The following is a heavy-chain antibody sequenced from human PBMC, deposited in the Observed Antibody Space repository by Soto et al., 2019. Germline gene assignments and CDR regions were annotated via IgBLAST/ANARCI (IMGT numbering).Heavy chain of an antibody. D-gene: IGHD5-12*01. CDR2: IIPIFGTA. V-gene: IGHV1-69*06. J-gene: IGHJ3*02. CDR1: GGTFSSYA. CDR3: ARGRDGYNWDAFDI. Sequence: SVKVSCKASGGTFSSYAISWVRQAPGQGLEWMGGIIPIFGTANYAQKFQGRVTITADKSTSTAYMELSSLRSEDTAVYYCARGRDGYNWDAFDIWGQGTMVTVSS.